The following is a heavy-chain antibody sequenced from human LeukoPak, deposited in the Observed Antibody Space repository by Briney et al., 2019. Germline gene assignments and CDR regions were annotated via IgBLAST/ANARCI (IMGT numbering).Heavy chain of an antibody. CDR2: ISGSGGST. CDR3: AKDRIVVVTAVFDY. D-gene: IGHD2-21*02. Sequence: GGSLRLSCAASGFALSSYAMSWVRQAPGKGLEWVSAISGSGGSTYYADSVKGRFTISRDNSKNTLYLQMNSLRAEDTAVYYCAKDRIVVVTAVFDYWGQGTLVTVSS. V-gene: IGHV3-23*01. J-gene: IGHJ4*02. CDR1: GFALSSYA.